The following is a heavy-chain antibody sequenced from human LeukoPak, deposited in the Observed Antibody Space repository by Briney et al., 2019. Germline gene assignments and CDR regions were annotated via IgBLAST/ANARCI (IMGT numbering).Heavy chain of an antibody. V-gene: IGHV3-30*03. CDR3: AAGTAFDY. CDR2: ISYDGSNK. D-gene: IGHD6-13*01. CDR1: GFTFSSYG. J-gene: IGHJ4*02. Sequence: PGGSLRLSCAASGFTFSSYGMHWVRQAPGKGLEWVAVISYDGSNKYYADSVKGRFTISRDNSKNTLYLQMNSLRAEDTAVYIAAAGTAFDYWGQGTLVTVSS.